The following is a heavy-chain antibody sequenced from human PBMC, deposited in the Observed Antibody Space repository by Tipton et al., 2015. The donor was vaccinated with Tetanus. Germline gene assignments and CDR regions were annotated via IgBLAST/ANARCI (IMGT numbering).Heavy chain of an antibody. CDR2: INPSGGST. V-gene: IGHV1-46*01. Sequence: QVQLVQSGAEVKKPGASVKVSCKASGYTFTSYYMHWVRQAPGQGLEWMGIINPSGGSTSYAQKFQGRVTMTRDTSTSPVNMELSSLRSEDTAVYYCARATRAYYGSGSYYSYYYYGMDVWGQGTTVTVSS. D-gene: IGHD3-10*01. CDR3: ARATRAYYGSGSYYSYYYYGMDV. J-gene: IGHJ6*02. CDR1: GYTFTSYY.